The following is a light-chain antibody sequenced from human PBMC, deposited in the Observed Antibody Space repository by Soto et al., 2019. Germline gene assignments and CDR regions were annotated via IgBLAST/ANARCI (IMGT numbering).Light chain of an antibody. J-gene: IGLJ2*01. CDR1: SSDIGRYDL. CDR3: CSHAGRGSSTDTDTLVI. CDR2: DVT. V-gene: IGLV2-23*02. Sequence: QSVLAQPASVSGSPGQSITISCTGTSSDIGRYDLVSWYQQYPGKAPKLIIYDVTKRPSGVSDRLSASKSGNTASLTISGLQAEDEADYSCCSHAGRGSSTDTDTLVIFGGGTKVTVL.